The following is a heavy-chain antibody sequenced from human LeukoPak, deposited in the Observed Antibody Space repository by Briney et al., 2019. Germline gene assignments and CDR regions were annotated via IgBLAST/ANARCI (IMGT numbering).Heavy chain of an antibody. CDR2: ISGSGGST. D-gene: IGHD4-17*01. CDR3: AKARSNGDAFDY. CDR1: GFTFSSYA. Sequence: GGSVRLSCAASGFTFSSYAMSWVRQAPGKGLEWVSAISGSGGSTYYADSVKGRNTISRDNSKNTLYPQMNSLRAEDTAVYYCAKARSNGDAFDYWGQGTLVTVSS. J-gene: IGHJ4*02. V-gene: IGHV3-23*01.